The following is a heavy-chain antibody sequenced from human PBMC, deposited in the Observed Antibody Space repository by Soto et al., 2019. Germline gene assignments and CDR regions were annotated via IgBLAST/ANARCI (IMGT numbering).Heavy chain of an antibody. J-gene: IGHJ3*02. CDR1: GFTFSSYE. V-gene: IGHV3-48*03. D-gene: IGHD3-22*01. Sequence: HPGGSLRLSCAASGFTFSSYEMNWVRQAPGKGLEWVSYISSSGSTIYYADSVKGRFTISRDNAKSSLYLQMNSLRAEDTAVYYCARDRYYYDSSGHVPQGMNAFGIWGQGTMVTVSS. CDR2: ISSSGSTI. CDR3: ARDRYYYDSSGHVPQGMNAFGI.